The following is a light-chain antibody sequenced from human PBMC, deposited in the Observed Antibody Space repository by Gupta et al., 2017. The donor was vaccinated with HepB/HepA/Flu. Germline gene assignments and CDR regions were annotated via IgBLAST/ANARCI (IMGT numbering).Light chain of an antibody. CDR3: QQSFNTVFT. CDR1: QRISSY. J-gene: IGKJ3*01. Sequence: DIQMTQSPSSLSASEGDRVTITCRASQRISSYLNWYQQKPGKAPKLLIYAASSLQSGVPSRFSGSGSGTDFALTISSLQPEDFATYYCQQSFNTVFTFGPGTKVKI. V-gene: IGKV1-39*01. CDR2: AAS.